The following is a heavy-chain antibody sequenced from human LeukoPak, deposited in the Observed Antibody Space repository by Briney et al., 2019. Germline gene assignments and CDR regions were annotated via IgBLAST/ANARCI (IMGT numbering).Heavy chain of an antibody. CDR1: GFTFSSYA. J-gene: IGHJ5*02. Sequence: GGSLRLSCAASGFTFSSYAMSWVRQAPGKGREWGSAISGSGGSTYYADSVKGRFTISRDNSKNTLYLQVNSLRAEDTAVYYCAKDPDGENWFDPWGQGTLVTVSS. CDR2: ISGSGGST. D-gene: IGHD1-14*01. V-gene: IGHV3-23*01. CDR3: AKDPDGENWFDP.